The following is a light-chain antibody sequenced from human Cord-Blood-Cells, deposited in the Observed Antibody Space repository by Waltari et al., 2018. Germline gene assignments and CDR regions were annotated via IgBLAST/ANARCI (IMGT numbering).Light chain of an antibody. CDR1: QSISSY. CDR2: AAS. CDR3: QQSYSTTWT. Sequence: DIQMTQSPSSLSASVGDRVTITCRASQSISSYLNWYQQKPGKAPKLLIYAASSCQSGVPSRFSGSGSGTDFTLTISSLQPEEFATYYCQQSYSTTWTFGQGTKVEIK. V-gene: IGKV1-39*01. J-gene: IGKJ1*01.